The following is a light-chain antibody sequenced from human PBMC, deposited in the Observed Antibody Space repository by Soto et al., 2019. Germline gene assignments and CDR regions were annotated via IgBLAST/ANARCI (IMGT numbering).Light chain of an antibody. Sequence: EVEMTQSPATLSVSPGEGATLSCRASQSIGSDLAWYQQKLGQAPRLLFYGASTRATGIPARFSGSGSGTEFTLTISSLQSEDFAVYYCQQYNSRPLTFGPGTKVDIK. V-gene: IGKV3-15*01. CDR3: QQYNSRPLT. CDR2: GAS. CDR1: QSIGSD. J-gene: IGKJ3*01.